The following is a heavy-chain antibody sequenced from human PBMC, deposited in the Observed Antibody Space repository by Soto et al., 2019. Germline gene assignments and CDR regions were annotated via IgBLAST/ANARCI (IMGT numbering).Heavy chain of an antibody. V-gene: IGHV4-4*02. CDR3: ARGSGRQVYNYYGMDV. CDR1: GGSISSSNW. Sequence: QVQLQESGPGLVKPSGTLSLTCAVSGGSISSSNWWSWVRQSPGKGLEWIGEIYHSGSTSYNPSLKSRVTISVDKSKNQFSLKLSSVAAADTAVYYCARGSGRQVYNYYGMDVWGQGTTVTVSS. CDR2: IYHSGST. D-gene: IGHD3-10*01. J-gene: IGHJ6*02.